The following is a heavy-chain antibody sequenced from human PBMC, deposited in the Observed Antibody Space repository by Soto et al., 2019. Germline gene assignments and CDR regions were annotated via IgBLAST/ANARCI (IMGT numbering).Heavy chain of an antibody. CDR2: IKSKVDSAAT. V-gene: IGHV3-15*01. Sequence: GGSLRLSCAASGFTFSNAWMSWVRQAPGKGLEWVGRIKSKVDSAATDYAAPVKGRFSISRDDSRNTLYLQMNSLKIEDTAVYYCTTDDPINRNWGQGTLVTVSS. CDR1: GFTFSNAW. CDR3: TTDDPINRN. J-gene: IGHJ4*02.